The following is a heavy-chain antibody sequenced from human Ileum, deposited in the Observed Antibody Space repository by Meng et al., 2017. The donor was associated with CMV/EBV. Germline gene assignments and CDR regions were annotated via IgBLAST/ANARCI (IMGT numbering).Heavy chain of an antibody. V-gene: IGHV1-18*01. CDR3: ARALLGWELPNDAFDI. CDR2: INSNSGAT. J-gene: IGHJ3*02. Sequence: ASVKVSCKALGYSFTADFIFWVRQAPGQGLEWMGWINSNSGATNYAQKLQGRVTMTTDTSTSTAYMELRSLRSDDTAVYYCARALLGWELPNDAFDIWGQGTMVTVSS. CDR1: GYSFTADF. D-gene: IGHD1-26*01.